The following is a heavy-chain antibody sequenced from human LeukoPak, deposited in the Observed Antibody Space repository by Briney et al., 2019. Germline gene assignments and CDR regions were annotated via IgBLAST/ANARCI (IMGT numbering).Heavy chain of an antibody. CDR3: ARGHSGDWAL. V-gene: IGHV3-7*01. J-gene: IGHJ4*02. Sequence: GGSLRLSCAASGFTFSSDWMSWVRQAPGKGLEWVANINQDGSVKYYVDSVKGRFTISRDNAENSLYLQMNSLRAEDTAVYYCARGHSGDWALGGQGTLVTVSS. D-gene: IGHD2-21*02. CDR2: INQDGSVK. CDR1: GFTFSSDW.